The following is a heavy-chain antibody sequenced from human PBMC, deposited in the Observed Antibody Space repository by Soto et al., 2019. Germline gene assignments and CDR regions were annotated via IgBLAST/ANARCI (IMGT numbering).Heavy chain of an antibody. Sequence: PGGSLRLSCAASGFTFINYAMTWVRQAPGEGLEWVSTISGNGANTHYADSVKGRFSISRDNSKNTLYIQMNSLRADDTAVYYCAKDYGSSRYFFDYWGQGALVT. J-gene: IGHJ4*02. CDR2: ISGNGANT. CDR3: AKDYGSSRYFFDY. D-gene: IGHD6-19*01. V-gene: IGHV3-23*01. CDR1: GFTFINYA.